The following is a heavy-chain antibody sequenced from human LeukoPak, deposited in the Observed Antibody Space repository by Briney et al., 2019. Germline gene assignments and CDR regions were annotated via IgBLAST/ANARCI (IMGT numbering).Heavy chain of an antibody. CDR2: ISSSSSSI. Sequence: GGSLRLSCAASGFIFSTYSINWVRQAPGKGLEWVSHISSSSSSIYYADSVKGRFTISRDNAKNSLYPQMNSLRDEDTAVYYCARSGYGSSWYFFDYWGQGTLVTVSS. D-gene: IGHD6-13*01. CDR3: ARSGYGSSWYFFDY. J-gene: IGHJ4*02. V-gene: IGHV3-48*02. CDR1: GFIFSTYS.